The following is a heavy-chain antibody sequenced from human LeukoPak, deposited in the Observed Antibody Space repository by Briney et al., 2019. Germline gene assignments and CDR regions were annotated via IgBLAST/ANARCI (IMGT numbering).Heavy chain of an antibody. CDR1: GGSFSGYY. J-gene: IGHJ3*02. V-gene: IGHV4-34*01. D-gene: IGHD3-22*01. CDR3: ARACYDSSGFDAFDI. Sequence: PSETLSLTCAVYGGSFSGYYWSWIRQPPRKGLEWIGEINHSGSTNYNPSLRGRVTISVDTSKNQLSLKLSSVTAADTAVYYCARACYDSSGFDAFDIWGQGTMVTVSS. CDR2: INHSGST.